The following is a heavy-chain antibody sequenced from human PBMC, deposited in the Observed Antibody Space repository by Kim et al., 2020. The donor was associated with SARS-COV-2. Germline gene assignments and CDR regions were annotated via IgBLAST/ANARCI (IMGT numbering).Heavy chain of an antibody. CDR3: AKVIGAAPHGAFDI. J-gene: IGHJ3*02. Sequence: ADSVKGRFNISRDNAKNSLYLQMNSLRAEDTALYYCAKVIGAAPHGAFDIWGQGTMVTVSS. V-gene: IGHV3-9*01. D-gene: IGHD3-10*01.